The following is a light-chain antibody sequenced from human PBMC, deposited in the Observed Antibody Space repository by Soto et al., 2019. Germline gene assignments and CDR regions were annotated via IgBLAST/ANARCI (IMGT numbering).Light chain of an antibody. Sequence: QSALTQPASVSGSPGQSITISCTGTSSDIGDYNYVSWYQQHPGKAPKLMIYDVSNRPSGVSNRFSGSKSGTTASLTISGLHAEDEADYYCSSYTSSCTPLWFGTGSKLTVL. CDR3: SSYTSSCTPLW. V-gene: IGLV2-14*03. CDR1: SSDIGDYNY. J-gene: IGLJ1*01. CDR2: DVS.